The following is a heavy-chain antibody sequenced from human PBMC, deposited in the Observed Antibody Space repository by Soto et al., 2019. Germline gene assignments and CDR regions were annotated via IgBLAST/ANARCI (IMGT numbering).Heavy chain of an antibody. V-gene: IGHV4-59*01. D-gene: IGHD3-16*01. CDR3: VRELSRGWFDH. CDR2: SYFSGGT. Sequence: XETLSLTCTVANDSSSSYYWSWIRQPPGKGLDWIGYSYFSGGTDYNPSLKGRVTISVDRSRNQFSLKLTSVTAADTAVYYCVRELSRGWFDHWGQGTLVTVSS. J-gene: IGHJ5*02. CDR1: NDSSSSYY.